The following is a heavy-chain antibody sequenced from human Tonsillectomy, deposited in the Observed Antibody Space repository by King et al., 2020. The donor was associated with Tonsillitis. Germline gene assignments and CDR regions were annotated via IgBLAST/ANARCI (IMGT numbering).Heavy chain of an antibody. J-gene: IGHJ3*02. Sequence: VQLVESGGGVVQPGRSLRLSCAASGFTFSSYAMHWVRQAPGKGLEWVAVISYDGSNKYYADSVKGRFTISRDNSKNTLYLQMNSLRAEDTAVYYCAIDTRYFDWLYAFDIWGQGTMVTVSS. D-gene: IGHD3-9*01. CDR3: AIDTRYFDWLYAFDI. V-gene: IGHV3-30*04. CDR1: GFTFSSYA. CDR2: ISYDGSNK.